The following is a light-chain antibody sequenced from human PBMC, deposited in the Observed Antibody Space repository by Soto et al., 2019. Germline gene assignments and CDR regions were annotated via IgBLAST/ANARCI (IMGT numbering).Light chain of an antibody. CDR3: LLIYPGVGEV. V-gene: IGLV7-46*01. Sequence: QTVVTQEPSLTVSPGGTVTLTCGSSTGAVTSGHYPHWFQQKSGQATRTLIYDTNNRHSWTPARFSGSLLGGKGALTLSDAQPEDEADYYCLLIYPGVGEVFGTGTKLTVL. CDR1: TGAVTSGHY. CDR2: DTN. J-gene: IGLJ1*01.